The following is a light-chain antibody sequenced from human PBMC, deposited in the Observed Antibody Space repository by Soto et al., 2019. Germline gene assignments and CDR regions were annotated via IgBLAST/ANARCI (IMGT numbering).Light chain of an antibody. J-gene: IGLJ1*01. CDR1: SSDVGGSNY. Sequence: QSALIQPASVSGSPGQSITISCTGTSSDVGGSNYVSWYQHHPHRAPKLLIYEVSYRPSGVSNRFSGSKSGNTASLTISGLQAEDEADYYCCSYAGSSTYVFGTGTKLTVL. CDR2: EVS. CDR3: CSYAGSSTYV. V-gene: IGLV2-23*02.